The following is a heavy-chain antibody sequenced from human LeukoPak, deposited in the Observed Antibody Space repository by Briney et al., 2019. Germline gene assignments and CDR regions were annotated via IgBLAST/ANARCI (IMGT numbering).Heavy chain of an antibody. D-gene: IGHD3-10*01. V-gene: IGHV4-59*01. J-gene: IGHJ6*02. CDR1: GGSISSYY. CDR3: ARDGFGDPGGYYYGMDV. Sequence: SETLSLTCTVSGGSISSYYWSWIRQPPGKGLEWIGYIYYSGSTNYNPSLKSRVTISVDTSKNQFSLKLSSVTAADTAVYYCARDGFGDPGGYYYGMDVWGQGTTVTVSS. CDR2: IYYSGST.